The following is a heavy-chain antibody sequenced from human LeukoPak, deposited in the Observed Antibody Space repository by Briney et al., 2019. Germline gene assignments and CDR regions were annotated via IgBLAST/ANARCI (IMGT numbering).Heavy chain of an antibody. V-gene: IGHV1-24*01. Sequence: ASVKVSCKVSGYTLTELSMHWVRQAPGKGLEWMGGFDPEDGETIYAQKFQGRVTMTEDTSTDTAYMELRSLRSDDTAVYYCARGSKQLALYAFDIWGQGTMVTVSS. CDR3: ARGSKQLALYAFDI. CDR2: FDPEDGET. D-gene: IGHD6-13*01. J-gene: IGHJ3*02. CDR1: GYTLTELS.